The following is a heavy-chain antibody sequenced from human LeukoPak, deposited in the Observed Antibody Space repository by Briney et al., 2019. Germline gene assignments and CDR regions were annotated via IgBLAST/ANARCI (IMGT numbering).Heavy chain of an antibody. CDR1: GGSISSGGLY. CDR3: ARDARHCSGGICEAPFDY. CDR2: IHYSGST. V-gene: IGHV4-31*03. D-gene: IGHD2-15*01. Sequence: SETLSLTCTVSGGSISSGGLYWSWIRQHPGKGLEWIGYIHYSGSTYYNPSLKSRVTISVDTSNNQFSLKLSSVTAADTAVYYCARDARHCSGGICEAPFDYWGQGTLVTVSS. J-gene: IGHJ4*02.